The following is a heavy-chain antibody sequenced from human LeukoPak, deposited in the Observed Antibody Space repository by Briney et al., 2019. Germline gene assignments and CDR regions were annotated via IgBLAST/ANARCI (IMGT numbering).Heavy chain of an antibody. J-gene: IGHJ4*02. V-gene: IGHV3-64D*09. CDR3: VPEWLRTFDY. Sequence: GGSLRLSCSASGFTFSSYAMHWVRQAPGTGLQYVSGIDTSGDNTYYADSVKGRFTISRDNSKNTVYLQMSSLRAEDTAVYYCVPEWLRTFDYWGQGTLVTVSP. D-gene: IGHD5-12*01. CDR2: IDTSGDNT. CDR1: GFTFSSYA.